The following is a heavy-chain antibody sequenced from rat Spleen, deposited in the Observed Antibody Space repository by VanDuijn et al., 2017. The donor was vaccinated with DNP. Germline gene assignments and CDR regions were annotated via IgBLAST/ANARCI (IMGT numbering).Heavy chain of an antibody. D-gene: IGHD4-3*01. J-gene: IGHJ2*01. V-gene: IGHV4-2*01. CDR3: VREKYGVDY. CDR2: INKDSRTI. Sequence: EVKLVESGGGLVQPGRSLKLSCAASGFNFNDYWMGWVRQAPGKGLEWIGEINKDSRTIKFSPSLKDKFAISRDNAQNTLYLQMSKLGSEDTAIYYWVREKYGVDYWGQGVMVTVSS. CDR1: GFNFNDYW.